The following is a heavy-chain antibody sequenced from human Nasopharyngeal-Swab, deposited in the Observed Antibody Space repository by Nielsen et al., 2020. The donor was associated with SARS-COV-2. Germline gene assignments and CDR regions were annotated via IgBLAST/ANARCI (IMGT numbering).Heavy chain of an antibody. CDR2: IAWNSVVM. CDR3: IKGVDITSRTARAFDM. CDR1: GFIFDDYS. J-gene: IGHJ3*02. V-gene: IGHV3-9*01. Sequence: GGSLRLSCVASGFIFDDYSMHWVRQGPGRALEWVPGIAWNSVVMGYAESVKGQFTISRDNAKNSLYLEMNSLRPEDTALYYCIKGVDITSRTARAFDMWGQGTMVTVSS. D-gene: IGHD5-12*01.